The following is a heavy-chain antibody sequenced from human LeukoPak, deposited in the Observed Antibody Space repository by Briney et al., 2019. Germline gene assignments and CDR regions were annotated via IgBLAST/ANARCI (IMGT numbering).Heavy chain of an antibody. CDR2: LNPNSGNA. CDR1: GYIFTTYD. Sequence: ASVKVSCKASGYIFTTYDIGWVSQATGQGLEWMGWLNPNSGNAGYAQKFQGSVIISRNTSISTAYMELSSLRSDDTAIYYCARRKFLGWFDPWGQGTLVTVSS. J-gene: IGHJ5*02. D-gene: IGHD7-27*01. V-gene: IGHV1-8*03. CDR3: ARRKFLGWFDP.